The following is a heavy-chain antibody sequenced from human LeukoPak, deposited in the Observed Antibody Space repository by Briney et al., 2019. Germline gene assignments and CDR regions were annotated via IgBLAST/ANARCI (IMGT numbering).Heavy chain of an antibody. CDR3: ARAVRDYDFWSGYPLFDY. Sequence: PSETLSLTCTVSGGSISSYYWSWIRQPPGKGLEWGGYIYYGGSTNYNPSLKSRVTISVDTSKNQFSLKLSSVTAADTAVYYCARAVRDYDFWSGYPLFDYWGQGTLVTVSS. J-gene: IGHJ4*02. CDR2: IYYGGST. CDR1: GGSISSYY. V-gene: IGHV4-59*01. D-gene: IGHD3-3*01.